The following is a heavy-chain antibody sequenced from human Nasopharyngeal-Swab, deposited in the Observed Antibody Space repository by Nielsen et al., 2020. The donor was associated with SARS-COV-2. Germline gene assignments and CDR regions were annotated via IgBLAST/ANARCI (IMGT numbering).Heavy chain of an antibody. CDR2: IYYSGST. CDR1: GGSVSSGSYY. J-gene: IGHJ4*02. V-gene: IGHV4-61*01. CDR3: ARTGRERVGFGSGWEPVDY. D-gene: IGHD1-26*01. Sequence: SETLSLTCTVSGGSVSSGSYYWSWIRQPPGKGLEWIGYIYYSGSTNYNPSLKSRVTISVDTSKNQFSLKLSSVTAADTAVYYCARTGRERVGFGSGWEPVDYWGQGTLVTVSS.